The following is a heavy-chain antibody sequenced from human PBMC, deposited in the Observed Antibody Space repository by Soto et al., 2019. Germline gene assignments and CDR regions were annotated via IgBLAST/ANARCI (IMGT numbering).Heavy chain of an antibody. D-gene: IGHD2-21*02. V-gene: IGHV3-48*02. Sequence: PGGSRRLSCVGSGFSFRDHSMNWVRQPPGKGLQWISYISSSSENIYYADSVKGRFTVSRDNAKNTLFLQMNSLRDDDSAIYYCARLPKGSVVTGWGQGSLVTVSS. CDR1: GFSFRDHS. J-gene: IGHJ4*01. CDR3: ARLPKGSVVTG. CDR2: ISSSSENI.